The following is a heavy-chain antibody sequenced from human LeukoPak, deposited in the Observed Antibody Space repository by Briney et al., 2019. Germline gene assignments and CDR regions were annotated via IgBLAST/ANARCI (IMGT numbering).Heavy chain of an antibody. D-gene: IGHD5-18*01. J-gene: IGHJ4*02. V-gene: IGHV3-30*02. Sequence: GGSLRLSCAASGFTFSSYGMSWVRQAPGKGLEWVAFIRYDGSNKYYADSVKGRFTISRDNSKNTLYLQMNSLRAEDTAVYYCAKDQDSYGLFDYWGQGTLVTVSS. CDR1: GFTFSSYG. CDR3: AKDQDSYGLFDY. CDR2: IRYDGSNK.